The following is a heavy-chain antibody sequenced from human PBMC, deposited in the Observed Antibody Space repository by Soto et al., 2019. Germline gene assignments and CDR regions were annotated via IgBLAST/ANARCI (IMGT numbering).Heavy chain of an antibody. CDR1: GGSISSSSYY. CDR2: IYHSGST. CDR3: ARQPTLAGEYGY. Sequence: SETLSLTCTVSGGSISSSSYYWGWIREPPGKGLDWIGSIYHSGSTYYNPSLKSRVTISVDTSKNQFPPKLSAVTAADTAAYYCARQPTLAGEYGYWGQGTLVTVS. D-gene: IGHD4-17*01. V-gene: IGHV4-39*01. J-gene: IGHJ4*02.